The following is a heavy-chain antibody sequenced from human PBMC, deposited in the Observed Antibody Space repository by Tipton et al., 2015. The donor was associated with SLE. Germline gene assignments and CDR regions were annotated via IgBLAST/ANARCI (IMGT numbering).Heavy chain of an antibody. CDR2: LYSDGDT. CDR3: ARDVEGAAY. Sequence: SLRLSCVASGFTFSSSAMSWVRQAPGKGLEWVSVLYSDGDTYYVGSVKGRFSISRDNSKNTLYLQMNSLRVDDTAVYFCARDVEGAAYWGQGTLVTVSS. V-gene: IGHV3-23*03. J-gene: IGHJ1*01. D-gene: IGHD1-26*01. CDR1: GFTFSSSA.